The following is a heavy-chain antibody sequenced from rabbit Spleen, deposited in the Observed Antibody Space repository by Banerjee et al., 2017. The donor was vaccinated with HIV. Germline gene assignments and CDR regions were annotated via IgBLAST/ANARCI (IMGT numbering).Heavy chain of an antibody. V-gene: IGHV1S45*01. D-gene: IGHD1-1*01. Sequence: QEQLVESGGDLVKPGASLTLTCTASGVSFSISSYMCWVRQAPGKGLEWIACIDAGSSAFTYFATWAKGRFTISKTSSTTVTLQMTRLTAADTATYFCARDTSSSFSSYGMDLWGPGTLVTV. J-gene: IGHJ6*01. CDR2: IDAGSSAFT. CDR1: GVSFSISSY. CDR3: ARDTSSSFSSYGMDL.